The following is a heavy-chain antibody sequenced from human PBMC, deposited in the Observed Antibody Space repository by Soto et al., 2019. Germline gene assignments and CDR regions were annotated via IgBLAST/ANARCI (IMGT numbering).Heavy chain of an antibody. CDR1: GFTFSSFG. Sequence: GGSLRLSCEASGFTFSSFGMHWVRQAPGKGLEWVSVISYDGDNKYYADSMKGRLTISRDNSKNTLYLQMKSLRVEDTAVYYCAKAYYHFWSGYATSYYYGLDVWGQGTMVTVSS. J-gene: IGHJ6*02. D-gene: IGHD3-3*01. CDR3: AKAYYHFWSGYATSYYYGLDV. V-gene: IGHV3-30*18. CDR2: ISYDGDNK.